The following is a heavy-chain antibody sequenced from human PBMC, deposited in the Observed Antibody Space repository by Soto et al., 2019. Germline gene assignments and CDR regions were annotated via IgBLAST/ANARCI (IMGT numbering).Heavy chain of an antibody. CDR2: VYSDGST. J-gene: IGHJ5*02. CDR1: GGSISGSTYY. D-gene: IGHD2-2*01. Sequence: QVQLHESGPGLVKPSETLSLTCLVSGGSISGSTYYWGWIRQPPGKGLEWIGSVYSDGSTYYNPSLKSRVTISVDTSMDQFSLRLSSVTAADTARYYCARGGISRIYQLPPFDPWGQGTLVTVSS. CDR3: ARGGISRIYQLPPFDP. V-gene: IGHV4-39*01.